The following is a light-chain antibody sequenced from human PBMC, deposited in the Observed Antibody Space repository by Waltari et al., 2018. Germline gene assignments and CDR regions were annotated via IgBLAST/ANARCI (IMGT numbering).Light chain of an antibody. Sequence: QSMLPQPPSVSGAPGQTVTISCTDSSSSIGAGYDVHWYQQVPGPAPKLLIYDNNNRPSEVPDRLSGSKSGTSASLAITVRQAEDEADYYGQSYDFTGGGGVIFGGGTKLTVL. CDR3: QSYDFTGGGGVI. CDR1: SSSIGAGYD. J-gene: IGLJ2*01. V-gene: IGLV1-40*01. CDR2: DNN.